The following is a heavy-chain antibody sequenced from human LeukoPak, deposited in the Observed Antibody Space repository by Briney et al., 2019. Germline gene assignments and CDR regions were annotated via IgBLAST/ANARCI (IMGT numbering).Heavy chain of an antibody. CDR2: IYYSGST. Sequence: SETLSLTCTVSGGSISSSSYYWGWIRQPPGKGLEWIGSIYYSGSTYYNPSLKSRVTISVDTSKNQFSLKLSSVTAADTAVYYCASHCSSTSCYYYFGYWGQGTLVTVSS. J-gene: IGHJ4*02. V-gene: IGHV4-39*01. D-gene: IGHD2-2*01. CDR3: ASHCSSTSCYYYFGY. CDR1: GGSISSSSYY.